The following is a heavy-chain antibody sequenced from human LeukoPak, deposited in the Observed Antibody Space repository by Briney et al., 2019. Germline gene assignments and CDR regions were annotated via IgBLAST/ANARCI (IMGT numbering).Heavy chain of an antibody. D-gene: IGHD2-2*01. Sequence: GASVKVSCKASGYTFTGYYMHWVRQAPGQGLEWMGWINPNSGGTNYAQKFQGRVTMTRDTSISTAYMELSRLRSDDTAVYYCASRDRDCSSTSCYSPDYGMDVWGQGTTVTVSS. V-gene: IGHV1-2*02. CDR2: INPNSGGT. CDR1: GYTFTGYY. CDR3: ASRDRDCSSTSCYSPDYGMDV. J-gene: IGHJ6*02.